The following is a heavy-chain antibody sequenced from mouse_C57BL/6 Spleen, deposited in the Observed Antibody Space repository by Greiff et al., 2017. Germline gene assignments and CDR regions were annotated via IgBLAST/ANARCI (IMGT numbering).Heavy chain of an antibody. V-gene: IGHV1-82*01. CDR2: IYPGDGDT. Sequence: VQLQQSGPELVKPGASVKISCKASGYAFSSSWMNWVKQRPGKGLEWIGRIYPGDGDTNYNGKFKGKATLTADKSSSTAYMQLRSLTSEDSAVYFCARGPLSYEYDDAMGGWGQGTSVTVST. D-gene: IGHD2-4*01. J-gene: IGHJ4*01. CDR1: GYAFSSSW. CDR3: ARGPLSYEYDDAMGG.